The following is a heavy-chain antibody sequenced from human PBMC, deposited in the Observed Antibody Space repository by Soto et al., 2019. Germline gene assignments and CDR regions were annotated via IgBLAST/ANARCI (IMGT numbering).Heavy chain of an antibody. J-gene: IGHJ6*02. V-gene: IGHV4-61*08. CDR1: GGSVSSAGYY. CDR2: ISYSGST. CDR3: ARDRFYSGPDV. Sequence: ASETLSLTCTVSGGSVSSAGYYWSWIRQPPGKGLEWIGHISYSGSTNYNPSLKSRITVSVDTSKNQFSLKLSSVTAADTAVYYCARDRFYSGPDVWGQGTTVTVSS.